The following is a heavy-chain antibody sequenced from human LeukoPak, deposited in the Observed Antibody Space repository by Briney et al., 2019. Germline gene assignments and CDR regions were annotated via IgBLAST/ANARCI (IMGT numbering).Heavy chain of an antibody. Sequence: PGGSLRLSCAASGFTFSSYDMHWVRQATGKGLEWVSVIGTAGDTYYSGSVTGRFTTSRENAKNSLYLQMHSLRAGDTAVYYCAKGSGYGDAFNIWGQGTMVTVSS. CDR3: AKGSGYGDAFNI. V-gene: IGHV3-13*01. CDR1: GFTFSSYD. D-gene: IGHD3-22*01. J-gene: IGHJ3*02. CDR2: IGTAGDT.